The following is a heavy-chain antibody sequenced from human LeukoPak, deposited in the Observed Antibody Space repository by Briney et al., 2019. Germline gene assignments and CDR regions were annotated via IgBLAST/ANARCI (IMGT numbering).Heavy chain of an antibody. CDR2: IHPNDGDT. Sequence: ASVKVSCKASGYTFTNYYMHWVRQAPGQGLEWMGLIHPNDGDTKYTQEFQDRVTMTRDTSTSTVYMDLSSLRSEDTAVYYCATSTQGGPEGLRNYWGQGPRFTVSS. CDR3: ATSTQGGPEGLRNY. J-gene: IGHJ4*02. V-gene: IGHV1-46*01. CDR1: GYTFTNYY. D-gene: IGHD3-16*01.